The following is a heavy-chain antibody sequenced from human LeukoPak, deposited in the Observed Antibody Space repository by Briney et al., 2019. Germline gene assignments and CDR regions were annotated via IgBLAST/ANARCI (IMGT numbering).Heavy chain of an antibody. CDR1: GFTFSSYA. D-gene: IGHD6-6*01. V-gene: IGHV3-64*01. CDR2: ISSNGGST. CDR3: AREASMVVRCSDY. J-gene: IGHJ4*02. Sequence: GGSLRLSCAASGFTFSSYAMHWVRQAPGKGLEYVSAISSNGGSTSYANSVKGRFTISRDNSENTLYLQMGSLRAEDMAVYYCAREASMVVRCSDYWGQGTLVTVSS.